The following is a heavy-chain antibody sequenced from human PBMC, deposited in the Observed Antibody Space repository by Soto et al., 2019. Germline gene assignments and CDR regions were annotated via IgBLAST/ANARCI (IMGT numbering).Heavy chain of an antibody. J-gene: IGHJ4*02. CDR1: GFTFSSYA. Sequence: PGGSLRLSCAASGFTFSSYAMHWVRQAPGKGLEWVAVISYDGSNKYYADSVKGRFTISRDNSKNTLYLQMNSLRAEDTAVYYCARDSVVGALDYWGQGTLVTVSS. CDR3: ARDSVVGALDY. CDR2: ISYDGSNK. D-gene: IGHD1-26*01. V-gene: IGHV3-30-3*01.